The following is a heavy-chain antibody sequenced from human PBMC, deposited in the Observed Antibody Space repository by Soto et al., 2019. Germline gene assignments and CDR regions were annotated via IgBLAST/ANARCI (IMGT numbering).Heavy chain of an antibody. CDR2: ISGGTT. CDR1: GSTFSSDV. Sequence: EVQLLESGGGLVQPGGSLRLSCVASGSTFSSDVMSWVRQAPGKGLEWVSGISGGTTYYADSVKGRFTISRDNFKNTLFLQMNSLRAEDTAVYQGSTRDRGKRGSSPFYGTDVWGQGTTVTVSS. J-gene: IGHJ6*02. CDR3: STRDRGKRGSSPFYGTDV. D-gene: IGHD3-16*01. V-gene: IGHV3-23*01.